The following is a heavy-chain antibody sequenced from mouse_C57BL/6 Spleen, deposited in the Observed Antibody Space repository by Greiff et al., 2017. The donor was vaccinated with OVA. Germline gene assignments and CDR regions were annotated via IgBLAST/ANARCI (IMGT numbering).Heavy chain of an antibody. V-gene: IGHV10-1*01. J-gene: IGHJ3*01. CDR1: GFSFNTYA. Sequence: EVMLVESGGGLVQPKGSLKLSCAASGFSFNTYAMNWVRQAPGKGLEWVARIRSKSNNYATYYAYSVKDRFTISRDDSESMLYLQMNNVKTEDTAIYYCVSSDGYSAWFAYWGQGTLVTVSA. CDR3: VSSDGYSAWFAY. D-gene: IGHD2-3*01. CDR2: IRSKSNNYAT.